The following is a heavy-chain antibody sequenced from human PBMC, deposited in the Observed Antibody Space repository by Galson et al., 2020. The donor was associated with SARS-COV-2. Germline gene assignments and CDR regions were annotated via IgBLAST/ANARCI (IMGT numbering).Heavy chain of an antibody. V-gene: IGHV3-20*04. CDR3: AIQTRYYESSGVDY. D-gene: IGHD3-22*01. Sequence: GGSLSLSCAASGFTFNDYGRSWVRHAPGKGVEWVSGINCNGGSTGYADSVKGRFTISRDNAKNSLYLQMNSLRAEDTALYYCAIQTRYYESSGVDYWGQGTLVTVSS. J-gene: IGHJ4*02. CDR2: INCNGGST. CDR1: GFTFNDYG.